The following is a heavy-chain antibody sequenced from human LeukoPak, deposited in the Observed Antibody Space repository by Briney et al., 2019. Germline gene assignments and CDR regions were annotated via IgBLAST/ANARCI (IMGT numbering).Heavy chain of an antibody. CDR1: GFTVSSNY. Sequence: PGGSLRLSCAASGFTVSSNYMSWVRQAPGKGLEWVSVIYSGGSTYYADSVKGRFTISRDNSKNTLYLQMNSLRAEDTAVYYCARDVRAAGYNWFDPWGQGTLVTVSS. CDR2: IYSGGST. V-gene: IGHV3-66*02. D-gene: IGHD6-13*01. J-gene: IGHJ5*02. CDR3: ARDVRAAGYNWFDP.